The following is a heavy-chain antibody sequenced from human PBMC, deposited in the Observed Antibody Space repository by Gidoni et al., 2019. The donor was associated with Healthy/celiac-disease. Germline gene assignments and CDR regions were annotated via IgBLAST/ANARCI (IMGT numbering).Heavy chain of an antibody. CDR3: ARDNVEMATMTYFDY. J-gene: IGHJ4*02. CDR1: GFTFSDYY. CDR2: ISSSSSYT. D-gene: IGHD5-12*01. Sequence: QVQLVESGGGLVKPGGSLRLSCAASGFTFSDYYMSWSRQAPGKGLEWVSYISSSSSYTNYADSMKGRFTISRDNAKNSLYLQMNSLRAEDTAVYYCARDNVEMATMTYFDYWGQGTLVTVSS. V-gene: IGHV3-11*06.